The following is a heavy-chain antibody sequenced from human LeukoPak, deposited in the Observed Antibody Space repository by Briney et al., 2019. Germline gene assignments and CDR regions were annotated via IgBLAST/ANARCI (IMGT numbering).Heavy chain of an antibody. D-gene: IGHD2-15*01. CDR3: VRGNPFGGY. J-gene: IGHJ4*02. CDR2: IKQDGSEI. V-gene: IGHV3-7*03. CDR1: GFTLSSYW. Sequence: GGSLRLSCAASGFTLSSYWMIWVRQAPGKGLEWVANIKQDGSEISYVDSVKGRFTISRDNAKNSLYLQTNSLRAEDTAVYYCVRGNPFGGYWGQGTLVTVSS.